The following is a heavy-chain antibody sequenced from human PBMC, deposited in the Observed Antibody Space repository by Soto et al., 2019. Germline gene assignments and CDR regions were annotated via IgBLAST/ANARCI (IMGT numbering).Heavy chain of an antibody. CDR3: VRDSYTAHWHTAGEDY. CDR2: IKEDGSLK. D-gene: IGHD2-2*02. CDR1: GFYITNYW. V-gene: IGHV3-7*01. J-gene: IGHJ4*02. Sequence: GGSLRLSCAASGFYITNYWMTWVRQAPGKGPEWVANIKEDGSLKFYVDSVRGRFTISRDNAKNSVYLGMSRLRAEDTAVYYCVRDSYTAHWHTAGEDYWGQGTLVTVSS.